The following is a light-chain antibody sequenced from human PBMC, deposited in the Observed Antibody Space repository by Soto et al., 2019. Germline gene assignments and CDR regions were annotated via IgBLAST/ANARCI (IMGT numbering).Light chain of an antibody. Sequence: QSVLTQPASVSGSPGQSITISCTGTSRDVGAYNYVSWYQQYPGKAPKLMIYEVSNRPSGVSNRFSGSKSGNTASLTISGVQAEADDDYYCSSYTSSSLVFGGGTKVTVL. J-gene: IGLJ3*02. CDR2: EVS. V-gene: IGLV2-14*01. CDR3: SSYTSSSLV. CDR1: SRDVGAYNY.